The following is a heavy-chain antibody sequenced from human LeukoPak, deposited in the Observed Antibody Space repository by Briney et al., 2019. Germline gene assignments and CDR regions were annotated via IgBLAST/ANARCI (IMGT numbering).Heavy chain of an antibody. CDR1: GSSISSYY. CDR2: LYYSLST. CDR3: AREAHYYDSSGLMHY. Sequence: SETLSLNSTDSGSSISSYYWIWIRQPPGKGLERIGYLYYSLSTNYNPSLKSRVTISVSTSKNQFSLKLSSVTYADTPLYYCAREAHYYDSSGLMHYWGQGTQVTV. J-gene: IGHJ4*02. D-gene: IGHD3-22*01. V-gene: IGHV4-59*01.